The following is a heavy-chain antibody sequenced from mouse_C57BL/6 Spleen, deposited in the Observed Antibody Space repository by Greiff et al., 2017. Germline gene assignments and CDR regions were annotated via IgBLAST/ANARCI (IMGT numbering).Heavy chain of an antibody. Sequence: QVQLQQPGAELVKPGASVKLSCKASGYTFTSYWMQWVKQRPGQGLEWIGEIDPSDSYTNYNQKFKGKATLTVDTSSSTAYMQLSSLTSEDSAVYYCARYYYGSSHNVDYWGQGTTLTVSS. D-gene: IGHD1-1*01. CDR3: ARYYYGSSHNVDY. CDR2: IDPSDSYT. CDR1: GYTFTSYW. V-gene: IGHV1-50*01. J-gene: IGHJ2*01.